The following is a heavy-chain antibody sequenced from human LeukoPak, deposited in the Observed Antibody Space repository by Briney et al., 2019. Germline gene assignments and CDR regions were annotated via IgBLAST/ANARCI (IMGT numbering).Heavy chain of an antibody. CDR3: ARDREYYDSSGLSPDAFDI. J-gene: IGHJ3*02. Sequence: PGGSLRLSCAASGFTVSSNYMSWVRQAPGKGLEWVSVIYSGGSTYYADSVKGRFTISRDNSKNTLYLQMNSLRAEDTAVYYCARDREYYDSSGLSPDAFDIWGQGTMVTVSS. D-gene: IGHD3-22*01. V-gene: IGHV3-53*01. CDR1: GFTVSSNY. CDR2: IYSGGST.